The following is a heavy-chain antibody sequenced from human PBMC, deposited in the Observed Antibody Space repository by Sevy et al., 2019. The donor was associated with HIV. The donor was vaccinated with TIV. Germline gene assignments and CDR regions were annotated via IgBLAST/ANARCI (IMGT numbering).Heavy chain of an antibody. D-gene: IGHD2-21*02. Sequence: ASVKVSCKASGFTFTSSAVQWVRQARGQRLEWIGWIVVGSGNTNYAQKFQERVTITRDMSTSTAYMELSSLRSEDTAVYYCAADSPTYCGGDCYSGNYYYGMDVWGQGTTVTVSS. V-gene: IGHV1-58*01. CDR2: IVVGSGNT. CDR1: GFTFTSSA. CDR3: AADSPTYCGGDCYSGNYYYGMDV. J-gene: IGHJ6*02.